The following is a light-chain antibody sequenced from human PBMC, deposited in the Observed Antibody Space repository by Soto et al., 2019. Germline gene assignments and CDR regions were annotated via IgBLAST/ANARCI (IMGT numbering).Light chain of an antibody. Sequence: EIVMTQSPATLSVSPGETASLSCRASQSAGNFLAWYQQKPGQAPRLLIYYISTRATGIPARFSGSGSGTDFTLTISSLEHEDFAVYYCQQRSNWPITFGQGTRLEIK. CDR3: QQRSNWPIT. CDR1: QSAGNF. CDR2: YIS. J-gene: IGKJ5*01. V-gene: IGKV3-11*01.